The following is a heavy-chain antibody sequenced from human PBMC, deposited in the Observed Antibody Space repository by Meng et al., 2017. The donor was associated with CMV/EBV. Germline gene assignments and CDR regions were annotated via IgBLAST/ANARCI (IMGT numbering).Heavy chain of an antibody. V-gene: IGHV1-2*02. J-gene: IGHJ5*02. D-gene: IGHD4-17*01. CDR3: TRDAHLTTVTPNWFDP. CDR1: GDTFTDYC. CDR2: INPNSGDT. Sequence: QGQRVQSGAELRKPGASVKVSCKASGDTFTDYCMHWVRQAPGQGLEWMGCINPNSGDTNYAQKFQGRVTMTRDTSISTAYMELSRLRSDDTAVYYCTRDAHLTTVTPNWFDPWGQGTLVTVSS.